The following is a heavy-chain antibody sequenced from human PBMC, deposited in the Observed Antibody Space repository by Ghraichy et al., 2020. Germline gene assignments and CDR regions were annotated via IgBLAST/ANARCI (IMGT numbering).Heavy chain of an antibody. CDR2: IRNKPDGGTT. J-gene: IGHJ4*02. V-gene: IGHV3-49*03. CDR3: TRDRPLDY. CDR1: GFTFGDYA. Sequence: GGSLRLSCSASGFTFGDYAMAWFRQAPGKGLEWVGFIRNKPDGGTTNYAASVRGRFTISRDDSNSIAYLQMNSLKNEDTAVYYCTRDRPLDYWGQGTLVTVSS.